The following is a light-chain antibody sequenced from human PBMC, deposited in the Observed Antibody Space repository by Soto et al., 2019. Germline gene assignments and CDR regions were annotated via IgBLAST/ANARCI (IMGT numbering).Light chain of an antibody. J-gene: IGKJ2*01. CDR2: AAS. CDR1: QSINSY. Sequence: DIQMTQSPSSLSASVGDRVTITCRASQSINSYLNWYQQKPGKAPNPLIYAASSLQSGVPSRFSGSGSGTDVTLTISSLQPEDCATYFCQQSHSSPYTFGEGTKLGIK. CDR3: QQSHSSPYT. V-gene: IGKV1-39*01.